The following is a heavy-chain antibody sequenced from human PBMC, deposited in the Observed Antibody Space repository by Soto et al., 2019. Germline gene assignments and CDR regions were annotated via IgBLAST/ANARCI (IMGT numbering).Heavy chain of an antibody. CDR1: GFTFSSYS. CDR3: ARDIVVVTANYYYGMDV. CDR2: ISSSSSYI. Sequence: PGGSLRLSCAASGFTFSSYSMNWVRQAPGKGLEWVSSISSSSSYIYYADSVKGRFTISRDNAKNSLYLQMNSLRAEDTAVYYCARDIVVVTANYYYGMDVWGQGTTVTVS. V-gene: IGHV3-21*01. J-gene: IGHJ6*02. D-gene: IGHD2-21*02.